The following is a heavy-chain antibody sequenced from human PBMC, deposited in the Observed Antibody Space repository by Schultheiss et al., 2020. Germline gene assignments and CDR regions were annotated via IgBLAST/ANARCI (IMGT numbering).Heavy chain of an antibody. J-gene: IGHJ6*03. Sequence: GGSLRLSCAASGFTFSSYGMHWVRQAPGKGLEWVAVIWYDGSNKYYADSVKGRFSISRDDSKNTLYLQMNSLRAEDAAVYYCAKRPANDWFYFMDVWGKGTTVTVSS. V-gene: IGHV3-30*02. CDR2: IWYDGSNK. D-gene: IGHD3-9*01. CDR1: GFTFSSYG. CDR3: AKRPANDWFYFMDV.